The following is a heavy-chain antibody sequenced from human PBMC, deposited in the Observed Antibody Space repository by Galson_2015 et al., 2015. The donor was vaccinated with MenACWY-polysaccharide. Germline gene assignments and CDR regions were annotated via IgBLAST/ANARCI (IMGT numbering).Heavy chain of an antibody. D-gene: IGHD1-1*01. CDR2: IYPGDSDT. CDR3: ARRGAATAYWYFDL. Sequence: QSGAEVKRPGESLKISCTSSGYTFTRYWIGWVRQMPGKGLEWMGIIYPGDSDTRYSPSFQGQVTISADKSINTAYLQWSSLKASDTAIYYCARRGAATAYWYFDLWGRGTQVIVSS. V-gene: IGHV5-51*03. J-gene: IGHJ2*01. CDR1: GYTFTRYW.